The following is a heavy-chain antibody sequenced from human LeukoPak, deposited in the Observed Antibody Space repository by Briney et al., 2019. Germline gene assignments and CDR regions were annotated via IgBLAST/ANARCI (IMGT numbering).Heavy chain of an antibody. CDR1: GFIFSSYA. Sequence: LTGGSLRLSCVASGFIFSSYAMHWVRQAPGKGLEWVAFISHDGSNEYYEDSVKGRFTISRDNSKNTLYLQMNSLRAEDTAVYYCARDVVLGGYYFDYWGQGTLVTVSS. CDR2: ISHDGSNE. J-gene: IGHJ4*02. V-gene: IGHV3-30*14. CDR3: ARDVVLGGYYFDY. D-gene: IGHD3-16*01.